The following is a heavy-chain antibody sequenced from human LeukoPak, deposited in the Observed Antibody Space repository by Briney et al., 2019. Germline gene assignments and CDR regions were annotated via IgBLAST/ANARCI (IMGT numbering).Heavy chain of an antibody. V-gene: IGHV4-59*01. CDR2: IYYSGST. D-gene: IGHD3-22*01. Sequence: PSETLSLTCTVSGGSISSYYWSWIRQPPGKGLEWIGYIYYSGSTNYNPSLKSRVTISVDTSKNQFSLKLSSVTAADTAVYYCARGLTYYYDSSGYCLDYWGQGTLVTVSS. CDR3: ARGLTYYYDSSGYCLDY. CDR1: GGSISSYY. J-gene: IGHJ4*02.